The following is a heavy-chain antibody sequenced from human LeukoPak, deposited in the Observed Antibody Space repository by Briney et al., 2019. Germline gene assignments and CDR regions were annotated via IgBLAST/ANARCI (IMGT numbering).Heavy chain of an antibody. J-gene: IGHJ5*02. Sequence: GGSLRLSCAASGFTFSNAWMSWVRQAPGQGLECVGRIKSKTDGGTTDYAAPVKGRFTISRDDSKNTLYLQMNSLKTEDTAVYYCTSCYDWGWFDPWGQGTLVTVSS. CDR3: TSCYDWGWFDP. CDR2: IKSKTDGGTT. CDR1: GFTFSNAW. V-gene: IGHV3-15*01. D-gene: IGHD2-2*01.